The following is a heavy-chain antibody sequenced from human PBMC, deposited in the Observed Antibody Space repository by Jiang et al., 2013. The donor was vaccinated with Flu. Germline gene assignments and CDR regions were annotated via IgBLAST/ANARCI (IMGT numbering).Heavy chain of an antibody. CDR1: GFTVSGYSFSSYA. J-gene: IGHJ4*02. CDR2: ISYDADNK. D-gene: IGHD7-27*01. Sequence: QLLEVVGEGVVQPGRSLRLSCAASGFTVSGYSFSSYAMHWVRQAPGKGLEWVALISYDADNKFYADSLKGRFTVSRDNSKNTVYLQMNSLRAEDTAVYYCAKDRGPWGSEYFDHWGRGTLVTVSS. V-gene: IGHV3-30*04. CDR3: AKDRGPWGSEYFDH.